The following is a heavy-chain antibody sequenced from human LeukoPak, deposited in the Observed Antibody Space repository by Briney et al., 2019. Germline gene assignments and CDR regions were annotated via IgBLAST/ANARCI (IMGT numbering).Heavy chain of an antibody. D-gene: IGHD5-24*01. J-gene: IGHJ4*02. CDR2: VIRDGSFT. CDR1: GFTLRSYW. V-gene: IGHV3-74*01. CDR3: VREGHDFNFDY. Sequence: PGGSLRLSCAASGFTLRSYWMHWVRQAPGKGLEWVSRVIRDGSFTNYADSVKGRFTISRDNSKNTLYLQMSSLRAEDTAVYFCVREGHDFNFDYGGWGSLATVSS.